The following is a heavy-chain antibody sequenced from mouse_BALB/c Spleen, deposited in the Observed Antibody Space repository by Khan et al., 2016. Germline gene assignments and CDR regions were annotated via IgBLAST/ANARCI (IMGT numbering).Heavy chain of an antibody. Sequence: EVQLQDSGPGLVKPSQSLSLTCTVTGYSITSDYAWNWIRQFPGNRLEWMGYISYSGSTSYNPSLKSRISITRDTSKNQFFLQLNSVTSEDTATYYCARSDYGDKDAMDYWGQGTSVTVSS. CDR3: ARSDYGDKDAMDY. D-gene: IGHD1-1*01. CDR1: GYSITSDYA. V-gene: IGHV3-2*02. J-gene: IGHJ4*01. CDR2: ISYSGST.